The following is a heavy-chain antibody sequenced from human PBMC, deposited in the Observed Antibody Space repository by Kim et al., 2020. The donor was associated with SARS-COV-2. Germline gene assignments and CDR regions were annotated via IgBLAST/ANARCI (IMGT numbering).Heavy chain of an antibody. CDR1: GGSISSYY. D-gene: IGHD3-3*01. Sequence: SETLSLTCTVSGGSISSYYWSWIRQPPGKGLEWIGYIYYSGSTNYNPSLKSRVTISVDTSKNQFSLKLSSVTAADTAVYYCARMRVNTIFGVVIPLYYFDYWGQGTLVTVSS. CDR3: ARMRVNTIFGVVIPLYYFDY. CDR2: IYYSGST. V-gene: IGHV4-59*01. J-gene: IGHJ4*02.